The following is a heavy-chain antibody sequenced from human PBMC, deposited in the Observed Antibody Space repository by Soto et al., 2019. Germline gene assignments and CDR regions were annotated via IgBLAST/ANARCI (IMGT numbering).Heavy chain of an antibody. CDR1: GYVITSGYY. J-gene: IGHJ4*02. D-gene: IGHD5-12*01. V-gene: IGHV4-38-2*01. CDR2: VDHSGST. Sequence: SETLSLTCVVSGYVITSGYYWGWIRQPPGKGLEWIGTVDHSGSTYYDPSLQGRVTISIDTSKNQFSLKLTSVTAADTALYYCARYFHTYSGPPIWGQGTLVTVSS. CDR3: ARYFHTYSGPPI.